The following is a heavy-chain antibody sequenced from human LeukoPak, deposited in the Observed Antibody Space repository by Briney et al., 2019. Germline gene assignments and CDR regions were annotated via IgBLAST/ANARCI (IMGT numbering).Heavy chain of an antibody. CDR1: GFTFSSYS. J-gene: IGHJ4*02. CDR2: ISSSSSYI. CDR3: AGDIVATASFDY. V-gene: IGHV3-21*01. Sequence: GGSLRLSCAASGFTFSSYSMNWVRQAPGKGLEWVSSISSSSSYIYYADSVKGRFTISRDNSKNTLYLQMNSLRAEDTAVYYCAGDIVATASFDYWGQGTLVTVSS. D-gene: IGHD5-12*01.